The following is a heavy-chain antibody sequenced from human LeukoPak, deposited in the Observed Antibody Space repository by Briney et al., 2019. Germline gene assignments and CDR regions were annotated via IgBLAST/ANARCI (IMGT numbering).Heavy chain of an antibody. D-gene: IGHD3-22*01. J-gene: IGHJ4*02. CDR3: ARDLTHRRNYDNSGYQIVPAF. V-gene: IGHV1-18*01. CDR2: ISAYNGHT. Sequence: ASVKVSCKASGYIFTSYGISWVRQAPGQGLEWMGWISAYNGHTRYVQKLQDRVTMTTDTSASTAYMDLRSLRSDDTTVYYCARDLTHRRNYDNSGYQIVPAFWGQGTLVTVPS. CDR1: GYIFTSYG.